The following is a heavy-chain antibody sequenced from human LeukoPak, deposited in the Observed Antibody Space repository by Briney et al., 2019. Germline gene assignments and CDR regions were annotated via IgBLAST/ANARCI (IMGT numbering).Heavy chain of an antibody. CDR3: ARDGGYDYYFDY. V-gene: IGHV3-21*01. CDR2: ISSSSSYI. D-gene: IGHD5-12*01. Sequence: PGGSLRLSCAASGFTFDDYGMSWVRQAPGKGLEWVSSISSSSSYIYYADSVKGRFTISRDNDKNSLYLQMNSLRAEDTAVYYCARDGGYDYYFDYWGQGTLVTVSS. CDR1: GFTFDDYG. J-gene: IGHJ4*02.